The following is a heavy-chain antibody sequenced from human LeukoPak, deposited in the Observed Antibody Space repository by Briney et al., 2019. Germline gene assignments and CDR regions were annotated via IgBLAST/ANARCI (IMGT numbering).Heavy chain of an antibody. CDR1: GFTFGSYG. CDR3: ANGDPGPADHPMNDYYYSLDV. CDR2: ISYDGNTK. J-gene: IGHJ6*02. D-gene: IGHD2-2*01. Sequence: PGGSLRLSCAASGFTFGSYGMHWVRHAPGKGLEWVAFISYDGNTKYYSGSAKGRFTISRDNSKNTLYLQMNSLRPEDTAVYYCANGDPGPADHPMNDYYYSLDVWGQGTTVIVSS. V-gene: IGHV3-30*18.